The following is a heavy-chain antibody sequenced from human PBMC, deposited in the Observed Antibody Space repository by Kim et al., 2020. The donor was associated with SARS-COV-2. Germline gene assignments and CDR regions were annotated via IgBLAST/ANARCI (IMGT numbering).Heavy chain of an antibody. CDR2: ISGSGGST. V-gene: IGHV3-23*01. CDR1: GFTFSSYV. J-gene: IGHJ1*01. D-gene: IGHD2-15*01. CDR3: AKVLGVRGYCSGGSCYSGRGPGYFQH. Sequence: GGSLRLSCAASGFTFSSYVMSWVRQAPGKGLEWVSAISGSGGSTYYADSVKGRFTISRDNPKNTLYLQMNSLRAEDTAVYYCAKVLGVRGYCSGGSCYSGRGPGYFQHWGQGTLVTVSS.